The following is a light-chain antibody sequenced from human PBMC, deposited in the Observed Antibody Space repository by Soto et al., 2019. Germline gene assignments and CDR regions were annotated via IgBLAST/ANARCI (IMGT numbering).Light chain of an antibody. J-gene: IGKJ1*01. V-gene: IGKV1-5*01. CDR1: QSVNTW. CDR2: DAS. CDR3: QQYNTYSWT. Sequence: DIQMTQSPSTLSASVGDRVTITCRASQSVNTWLAWYQQKPGKAPRLLIYDASNLQGGVPPRFSGSGSGTEFTLTISSLQPDDFATYYCQQYNTYSWTFGQGTKLEVK.